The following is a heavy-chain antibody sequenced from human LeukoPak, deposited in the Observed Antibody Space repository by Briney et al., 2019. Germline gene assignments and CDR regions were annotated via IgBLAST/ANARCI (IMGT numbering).Heavy chain of an antibody. D-gene: IGHD6-13*01. J-gene: IGHJ4*02. CDR2: IIPIFGTA. V-gene: IGHV1-69*05. CDR1: GGTFSSYA. CDR3: ARDNGGYSSRAFDY. Sequence: SVKVSCKASGGTFSSYAISWVRQAPGQGLEWMGRIIPIFGTANYAQKFQGRVTVTTDESTRTAYMELSSLRSEDTAVYYCARDNGGYSSRAFDYWGQGTLVTVSS.